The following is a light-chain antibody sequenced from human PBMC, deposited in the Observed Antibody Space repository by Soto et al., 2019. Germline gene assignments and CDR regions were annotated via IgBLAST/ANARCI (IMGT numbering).Light chain of an antibody. V-gene: IGKV1-5*01. CDR2: DAS. Sequence: DIQMTQSPSTLSASVGDRVTITCRASQSITNRLAWYQQKPGKAPKVLIYDASNLEYGVPSRFSGSGFGTEFILTISSLQPDDFATYWCQHYGGMWTFGQGTRLEIK. J-gene: IGKJ5*01. CDR1: QSITNR. CDR3: QHYGGMWT.